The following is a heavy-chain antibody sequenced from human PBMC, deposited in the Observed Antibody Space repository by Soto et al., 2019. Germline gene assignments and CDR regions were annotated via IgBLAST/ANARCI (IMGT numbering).Heavy chain of an antibody. Sequence: GASVKVSCKASGYTFTTEDINWVRQATGQGPEWMGWMNPNSGNADYAQKFQGRVTMTRNTSISTAYMELSSLRSDDTAVYYCARLGGGWASIEHWGQGTLVTVSS. D-gene: IGHD6-19*01. CDR1: GYTFTTED. CDR2: MNPNSGNA. CDR3: ARLGGGWASIEH. V-gene: IGHV1-8*01. J-gene: IGHJ4*02.